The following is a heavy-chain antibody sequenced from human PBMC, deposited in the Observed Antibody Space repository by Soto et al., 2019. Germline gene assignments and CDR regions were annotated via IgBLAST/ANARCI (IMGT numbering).Heavy chain of an antibody. V-gene: IGHV4-59*01. D-gene: IGHD4-17*01. CDR1: GGSISSYY. CDR3: AREGDYVNWYFDL. J-gene: IGHJ2*01. CDR2: IYYSGST. Sequence: QVQLQESGPGLVKPSETLSLTCTVSGGSISSYYWSWIRQPPGKGLEWIGYIYYSGSTNYNPSLKSRVTISVGTPKNQCALKLSSVTAAGTAVYYCAREGDYVNWYFDLWGRGTLVTVSS.